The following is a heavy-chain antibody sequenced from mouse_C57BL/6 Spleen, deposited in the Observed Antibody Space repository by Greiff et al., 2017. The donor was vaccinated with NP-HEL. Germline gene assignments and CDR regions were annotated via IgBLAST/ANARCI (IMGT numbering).Heavy chain of an antibody. D-gene: IGHD1-1*01. CDR1: GYTFTSYT. CDR3: AGGNSSYVWYFDV. CDR2: INPSSGYT. J-gene: IGHJ1*03. Sequence: QVQLQQSGAELARPGASVKMSCKASGYTFTSYTMHWVKQRPGQGLEWIGYINPSSGYTKYNQKFKDKATLTADKSSSTAYMQLSSLTSEDSAVYNWAGGNSSYVWYFDVWGTGTTVTVSS. V-gene: IGHV1-4*01.